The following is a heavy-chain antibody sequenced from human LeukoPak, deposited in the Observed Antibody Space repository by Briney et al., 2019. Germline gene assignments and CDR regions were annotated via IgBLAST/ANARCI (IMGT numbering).Heavy chain of an antibody. D-gene: IGHD6-13*01. CDR3: ARRGVYSGSWFDY. Sequence: PSETLSLTCTASGGSISSNTYYWAWIRQPPGKGLEWIGNIYYSGSTYYNPSLKSRVTISVDTSSNQFSLKLTSVTAADTAVYYCARRGVYSGSWFDYWGQGTLVTVSS. J-gene: IGHJ4*02. CDR1: GGSISSNTYY. V-gene: IGHV4-39*01. CDR2: IYYSGST.